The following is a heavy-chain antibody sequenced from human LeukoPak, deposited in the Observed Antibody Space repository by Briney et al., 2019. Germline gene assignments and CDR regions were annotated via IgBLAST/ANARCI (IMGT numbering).Heavy chain of an antibody. CDR2: MYHSGTT. Sequence: SETLSLICTVSGGSITSYYWTWIRQPPGKGLEWSGYMYHSGTTSNNPSLKSRVTISVDTSKNQFSLKLRSVTAADTAVYYCARGLGWGATIFDYWGQGALVTVSS. CDR1: GGSITSYY. CDR3: ARGLGWGATIFDY. D-gene: IGHD1-26*01. J-gene: IGHJ4*02. V-gene: IGHV4-59*01.